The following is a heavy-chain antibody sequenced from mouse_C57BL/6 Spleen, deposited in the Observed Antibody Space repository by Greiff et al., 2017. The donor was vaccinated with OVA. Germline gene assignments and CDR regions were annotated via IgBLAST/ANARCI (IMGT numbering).Heavy chain of an antibody. V-gene: IGHV3-6*01. CDR1: GYSITSGYY. CDR3: ARDSPYDYDAYWYFDV. Sequence: EVKLVESGPGLVKPSQSLSLTCSVTGYSITSGYYWNWIRQFPGNKLEWMGYISYDGSNNYNPSLKNRISITRDTSKNQFFLKLNSVTTEDTATYYCARDSPYDYDAYWYFDVWGTGTTVTVSS. D-gene: IGHD2-4*01. J-gene: IGHJ1*03. CDR2: ISYDGSN.